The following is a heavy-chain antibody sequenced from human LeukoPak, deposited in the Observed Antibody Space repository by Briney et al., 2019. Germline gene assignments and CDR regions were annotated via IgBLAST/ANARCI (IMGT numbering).Heavy chain of an antibody. CDR2: MNPNSGNT. CDR3: ARLVRDGSGSYYQVNYYYYYYMDV. Sequence: GASVKVSCKASGYTFTGYYMHWVRQAPGQGLEWMGWMNPNSGNTGYAQKFQGRVTMTRNTSISTAYMELSSLRSEDTAVYYCARLVRDGSGSYYQVNYYYYYYMDVWGKGTTVTISS. CDR1: GYTFTGYY. D-gene: IGHD3-10*01. J-gene: IGHJ6*03. V-gene: IGHV1-8*02.